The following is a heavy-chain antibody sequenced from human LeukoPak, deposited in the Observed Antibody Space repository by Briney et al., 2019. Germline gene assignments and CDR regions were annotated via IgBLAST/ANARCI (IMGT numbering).Heavy chain of an antibody. J-gene: IGHJ6*03. CDR1: GFTFRNYGMN. CDR2: IYWDDDK. D-gene: IGHD2-15*01. CDR3: AHLGGCSGGSCFNYYYYYMDV. Sequence: LRLSCAASGFTFRNYGMNWVRQAPGKGLEWVALIYWDDDKRYSPSLKSRLTITKDTSKNQVVLTMTNMDPVDTATYYCAHLGGCSGGSCFNYYYYYMDVWGKGTTVTVSS. V-gene: IGHV2-5*08.